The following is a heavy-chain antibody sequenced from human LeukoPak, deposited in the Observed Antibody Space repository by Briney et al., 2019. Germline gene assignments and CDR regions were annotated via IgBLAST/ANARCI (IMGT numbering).Heavy chain of an antibody. J-gene: IGHJ4*02. Sequence: GGSLRLSCAASGFTFSSYAMSWVRQAPGKGLEWVSAISGSGGSTYYADSVKGRFTISRDNSKNTLYLQMNSLRAEDTAVYYCAKGIMAGPFVEQPFDYWGQGTLVTVSS. D-gene: IGHD6-19*01. CDR3: AKGIMAGPFVEQPFDY. CDR1: GFTFSSYA. CDR2: ISGSGGST. V-gene: IGHV3-23*01.